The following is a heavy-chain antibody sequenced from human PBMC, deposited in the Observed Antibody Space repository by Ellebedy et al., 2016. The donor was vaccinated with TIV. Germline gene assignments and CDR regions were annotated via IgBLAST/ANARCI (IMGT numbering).Heavy chain of an antibody. V-gene: IGHV1-18*01. CDR3: ARDYGSGNLSGD. J-gene: IGHJ4*02. D-gene: IGHD3-10*01. CDR2: IHAGHGYT. Sequence: ASVKVSCKASGYTFTSYGISWVRQAPGQGLEWMGYIHAGHGYTKYSQNFQGRVAISRDTAATTAYMELSSLRSEDTAVYYCARDYGSGNLSGDWGQGTLVTVSS. CDR1: GYTFTSYG.